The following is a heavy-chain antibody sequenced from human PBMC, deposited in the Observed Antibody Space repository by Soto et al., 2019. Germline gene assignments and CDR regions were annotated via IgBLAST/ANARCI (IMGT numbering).Heavy chain of an antibody. Sequence: GGSLRLSCAASGFTFSSYWMSWVRQAPGKGLEWVANIKQDGSEKYYVDSVKGRFTISRDNAKNSLYLQMNSLRAEDTAVYYCAREELRFLGWLGYYYYGMDVWGQGTTVTVSS. CDR2: IKQDGSEK. V-gene: IGHV3-7*03. J-gene: IGHJ6*02. D-gene: IGHD3-3*01. CDR1: GFTFSSYW. CDR3: AREELRFLGWLGYYYYGMDV.